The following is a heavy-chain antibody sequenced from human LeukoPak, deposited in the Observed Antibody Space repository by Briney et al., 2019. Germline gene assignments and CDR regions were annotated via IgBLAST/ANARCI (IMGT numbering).Heavy chain of an antibody. CDR3: AREDSSSYYYYMDV. V-gene: IGHV3-53*01. D-gene: IGHD6-13*01. CDR1: GFTVSSNY. CDR2: IYSGGST. Sequence: PGGSLRLSCAASGFTVSSNYMSWVRQAPGKGLEWVSVIYSGGSTYYADSVKGRFTISRDNSKNTLYLQMNSPRAEDTAVYYCAREDSSSYYYYMDVWGKGTTVTVSS. J-gene: IGHJ6*03.